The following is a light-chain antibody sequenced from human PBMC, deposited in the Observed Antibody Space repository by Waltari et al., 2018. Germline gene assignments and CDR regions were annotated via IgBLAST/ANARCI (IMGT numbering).Light chain of an antibody. CDR3: QSYDRDLNAVL. CDR1: SSNIGAGYD. J-gene: IGLJ2*01. CDR2: RDD. V-gene: IGLV1-40*01. Sequence: QSVLTQPPSVSGAPGQSVTISCTGSSSNIGAGYDVHWYQQIPGSAPKVLIYRDDNRPSGVPGRFSGSKSGTSASLSVAGLHVEDEADYFCQSYDRDLNAVLFGGGTKLTVL.